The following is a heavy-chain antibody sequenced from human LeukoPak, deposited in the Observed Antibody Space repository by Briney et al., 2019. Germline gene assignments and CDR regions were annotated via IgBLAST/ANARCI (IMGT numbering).Heavy chain of an antibody. V-gene: IGHV4-30-4*08. CDR3: ARVAGGVVPAAIEGDY. J-gene: IGHJ4*02. D-gene: IGHD2-2*02. Sequence: SETLSLTCTVSGGSISSGDYYWSWIRQPPGKGLEWIGYIYYSGSTYYNPALKSRVTISVDTSKNQFSLKLSSVTAADTAVYYCARVAGGVVPAAIEGDYWGQGTLVTVSS. CDR1: GGSISSGDYY. CDR2: IYYSGST.